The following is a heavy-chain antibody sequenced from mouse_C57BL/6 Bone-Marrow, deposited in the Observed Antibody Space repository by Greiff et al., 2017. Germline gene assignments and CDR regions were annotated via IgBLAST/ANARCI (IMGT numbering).Heavy chain of an antibody. J-gene: IGHJ4*01. CDR3: AVYCDYYAMDY. CDR1: GYTFTSYW. V-gene: IGHV1-64*01. CDR2: INPNSGST. Sequence: QVQLQQPGAELVKPGASVKLSCKASGYTFTSYWMHWVKQRPGQGLEWIGMINPNSGSTNYNEKFKSKATLTVDKSSSTAYMQLSSLTSEDSAVYSCAVYCDYYAMDYWGQGTSVTVSS. D-gene: IGHD2-1*01.